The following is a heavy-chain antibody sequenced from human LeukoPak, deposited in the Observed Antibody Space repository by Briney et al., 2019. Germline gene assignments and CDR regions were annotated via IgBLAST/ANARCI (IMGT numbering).Heavy chain of an antibody. J-gene: IGHJ4*02. CDR3: ARGSGYQSDY. CDR2: ISSSGSTI. V-gene: IGHV3-48*03. CDR1: GFTFSSYE. D-gene: IGHD3-22*01. Sequence: GGSLRLPCAASGFTFSSYEMSWVRQAPGKGLEWVSYISSSGSTIYYADSVKGRFAISRDNAKNSLYLQMNSLRAEDTAVYYCARGSGYQSDYWGQGTLVTVSS.